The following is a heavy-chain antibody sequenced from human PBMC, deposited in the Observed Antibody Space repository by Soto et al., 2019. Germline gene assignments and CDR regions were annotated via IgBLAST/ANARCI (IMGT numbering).Heavy chain of an antibody. CDR1: GFTFSTYG. Sequence: QVQLVESGGGVVQPGRSLRLSCAASGFTFSTYGIHWVRQAPNKGLEWVTFISSDGSNKYYVDSAKGRFIISRDNSKNTLYLQMNSLRTEDTAVYYCAKIRGSSYGAFDYWGQGTLVTVSS. CDR3: AKIRGSSYGAFDY. D-gene: IGHD5-18*01. V-gene: IGHV3-30*18. J-gene: IGHJ4*02. CDR2: ISSDGSNK.